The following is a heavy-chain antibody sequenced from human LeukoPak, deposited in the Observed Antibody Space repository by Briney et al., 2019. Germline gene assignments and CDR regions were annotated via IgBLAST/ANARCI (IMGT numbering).Heavy chain of an antibody. CDR2: IYPGDSDT. CDR1: GYSFTSYW. J-gene: IGHJ3*02. D-gene: IGHD6-19*01. CDR3: ARRFRTIAVAGYDAFDI. V-gene: IGHV5-51*01. Sequence: GESLKISCKGSGYSFTSYWIGWVRQMPGKGLEWMGIIYPGDSDTRYSPSFQGQVTISADKSISTAYLQWSSLKASDTAMYYCARRFRTIAVAGYDAFDIWGQGTMATVSS.